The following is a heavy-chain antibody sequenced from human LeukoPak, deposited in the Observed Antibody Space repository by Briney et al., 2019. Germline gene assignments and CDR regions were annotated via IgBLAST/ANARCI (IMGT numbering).Heavy chain of an antibody. CDR2: IFYSGST. D-gene: IGHD3-22*01. V-gene: IGHV4-39*07. J-gene: IGHJ3*02. CDR3: ARDRAHYYDSSGYHGAFDI. CDR1: GGSISSSSYY. Sequence: SETLSLTCTVSGGSISSSSYYWGWIRQPPGKGLEWIGNIFYSGSTYYNPSLKSRDTISVDTSKNQFSLKLNSVTAADTAVYYCARDRAHYYDSSGYHGAFDIWGQGTMVTVSS.